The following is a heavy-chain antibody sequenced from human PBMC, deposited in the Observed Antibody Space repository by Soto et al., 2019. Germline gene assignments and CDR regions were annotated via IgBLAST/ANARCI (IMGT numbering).Heavy chain of an antibody. J-gene: IGHJ4*02. Sequence: PGGSLRLSXAASGFNFANFGMSWVRQAPGKGLQWVASITHNNGATYYADSVKGRFTISRDNSKNTLYLQMNSLRAEDTAVYYCAKDLVYRGYGGVDYWGQGTLVTVSS. CDR3: AKDLVYRGYGGVDY. CDR1: GFNFANFG. D-gene: IGHD5-12*01. V-gene: IGHV3-23*01. CDR2: ITHNNGAT.